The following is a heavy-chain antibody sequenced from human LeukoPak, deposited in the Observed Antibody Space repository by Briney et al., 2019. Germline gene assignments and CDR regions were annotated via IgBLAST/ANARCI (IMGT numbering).Heavy chain of an antibody. Sequence: GESLKISCKGSGYSFTSYWIGWVRQMPGKGLEWMGIIYPGDSDTRYSPSFQGQVTISADKSISTAYLQWSGLKASDTAMYYCARRGSYSTLTNAFDIWGQGTMVTVSS. D-gene: IGHD1-26*01. V-gene: IGHV5-51*01. CDR2: IYPGDSDT. CDR3: ARRGSYSTLTNAFDI. J-gene: IGHJ3*02. CDR1: GYSFTSYW.